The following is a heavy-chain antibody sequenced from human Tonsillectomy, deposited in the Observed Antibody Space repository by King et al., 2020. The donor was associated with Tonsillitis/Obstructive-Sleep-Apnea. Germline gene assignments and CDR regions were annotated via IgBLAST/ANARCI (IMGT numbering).Heavy chain of an antibody. Sequence: QLQESGPGLVKPSENLSLTCTVSGGSISSYYWSWIRQPPGKGLEWIGYIYYSGSTNYNPSLKSRVTISVDTSKNQFSLKRSSVTAADTAVYYCAGRGGYYDFCSGYDYLYFVLWGRGALVTVSS. CDR2: IYYSGST. D-gene: IGHD3-3*01. CDR3: AGRGGYYDFCSGYDYLYFVL. V-gene: IGHV4-59*01. J-gene: IGHJ2*01. CDR1: GGSISSYY.